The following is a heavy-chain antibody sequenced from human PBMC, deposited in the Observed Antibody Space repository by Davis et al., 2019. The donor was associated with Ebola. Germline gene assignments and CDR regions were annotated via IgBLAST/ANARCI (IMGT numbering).Heavy chain of an antibody. CDR3: AKEDIVGATAGMDV. Sequence: GESLKISCAASGFTFSSYSMNWVRQAPGKGLEWVSAISGSGGSTYYADSVKGRFTISRDNSKNTLYLQMNSLRAEDTAVYYCAKEDIVGATAGMDVWGQGTTVTVSS. CDR2: ISGSGGST. D-gene: IGHD1-26*01. V-gene: IGHV3-23*01. CDR1: GFTFSSYS. J-gene: IGHJ6*02.